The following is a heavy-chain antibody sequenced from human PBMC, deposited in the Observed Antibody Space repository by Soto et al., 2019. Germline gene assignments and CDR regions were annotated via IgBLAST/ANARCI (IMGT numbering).Heavy chain of an antibody. CDR3: ASWLKTSGWYVLLEGSFDY. V-gene: IGHV3-7*01. J-gene: IGHJ4*02. D-gene: IGHD6-19*01. CDR1: GFTISSYW. Sequence: PGGSLRLSCAASGFTISSYWRTWVRQAPGKGLEWVANIKQDGSAKYYVDSVKGRFTISRDNAKNSLYLQMNSLRAEDTAVYYCASWLKTSGWYVLLEGSFDYWGQGTLVTVSS. CDR2: IKQDGSAK.